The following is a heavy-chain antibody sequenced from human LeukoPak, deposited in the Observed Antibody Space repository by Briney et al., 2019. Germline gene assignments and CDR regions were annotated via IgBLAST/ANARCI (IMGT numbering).Heavy chain of an antibody. Sequence: GGSLRLSCAASGFTFSSYAMSWVRQAPGKGLEWVSAISGSGGSTYYADSVKGRFTISRDNAKNSLYLQMNSLRAEDTAVYYCARVFPSLGFGELHYYFDYWGQGTLVTVSS. J-gene: IGHJ4*02. D-gene: IGHD3-10*01. CDR1: GFTFSSYA. CDR2: ISGSGGST. CDR3: ARVFPSLGFGELHYYFDY. V-gene: IGHV3-23*01.